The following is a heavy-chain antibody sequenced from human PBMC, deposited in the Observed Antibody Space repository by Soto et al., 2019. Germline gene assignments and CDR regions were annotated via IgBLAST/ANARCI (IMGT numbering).Heavy chain of an antibody. D-gene: IGHD3-3*01. CDR2: IYYSGST. CDR3: ARTLQVLRFLSWFDP. V-gene: IGHV4-39*01. J-gene: IGHJ5*02. CDR1: GGSISSSSYY. Sequence: PSETLSLTCTVSGGSISSSSYYWGWIRQPPGKGLEWIGSIYYSGSTYYNPSLKSRVTISVDTSKNQFSLKLSSVTAADTAVYYCARTLQVLRFLSWFDPWGQGTLVT.